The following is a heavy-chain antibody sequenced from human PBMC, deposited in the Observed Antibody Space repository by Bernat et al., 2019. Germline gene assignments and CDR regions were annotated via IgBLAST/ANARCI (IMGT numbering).Heavy chain of an antibody. J-gene: IGHJ4*02. CDR1: GFTVSSNY. CDR2: IYSGGST. Sequence: EVQLVESGGGLVQPGGSLRLSCAASGFTVSSNYMSWVRQAPGKGLEWVSVIYSGGSTYYADSVKGRFTVSRDNSKNTLYLQMNSLRAEDTAVYYCARGLLSGTYRNFDYWGQGTLVTVSS. CDR3: ARGLLSGTYRNFDY. D-gene: IGHD1-26*01. V-gene: IGHV3-66*02.